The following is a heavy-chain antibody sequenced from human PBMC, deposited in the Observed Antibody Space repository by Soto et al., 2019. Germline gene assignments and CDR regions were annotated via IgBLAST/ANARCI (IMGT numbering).Heavy chain of an antibody. J-gene: IGHJ6*02. CDR3: ARWGIVVVPAAYYGMDV. CDR1: GYTFTSYY. D-gene: IGHD2-2*01. V-gene: IGHV1-46*01. CDR2: INPSGGST. Sequence: SVKVSCKASGYTFTSYYMHWVRQAPGQGLEWMGIINPSGGSTSYAQKFQGRVTMTRDTSTSTVYMELSSLRSEDTAVYYCARWGIVVVPAAYYGMDVWGQGTTVTVSS.